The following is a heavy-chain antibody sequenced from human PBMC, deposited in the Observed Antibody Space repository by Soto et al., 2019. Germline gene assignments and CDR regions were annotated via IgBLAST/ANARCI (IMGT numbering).Heavy chain of an antibody. CDR1: GYTFTSYG. J-gene: IGHJ6*02. D-gene: IGHD2-15*01. Sequence: ASVKVSCKASGYTFTSYGISWVRQAPGQGLEWMGWISAYNGNTNYVQKLQGRVTMTTDTSTSTAYMELRSLRSDDTAVYYCARDGGLPYYYYGMDVWGQGTTVTVSS. CDR2: ISAYNGNT. V-gene: IGHV1-18*01. CDR3: ARDGGLPYYYYGMDV.